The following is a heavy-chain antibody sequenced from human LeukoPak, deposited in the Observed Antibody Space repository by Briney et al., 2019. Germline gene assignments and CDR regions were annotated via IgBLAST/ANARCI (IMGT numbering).Heavy chain of an antibody. Sequence: SETLSLTCTVSGGSISSSSYYWGWIRQPPGRGLEWIGEIYHSGGTNYTPSLKSRVTTSIDRSKNQFSLKLSSVTAADTAVYYCALIPRGIAVPGTDLWGQGTLVTVSS. J-gene: IGHJ5*02. CDR1: GGSISSSSYY. D-gene: IGHD6-19*01. CDR2: IYHSGGT. CDR3: ALIPRGIAVPGTDL. V-gene: IGHV4-39*07.